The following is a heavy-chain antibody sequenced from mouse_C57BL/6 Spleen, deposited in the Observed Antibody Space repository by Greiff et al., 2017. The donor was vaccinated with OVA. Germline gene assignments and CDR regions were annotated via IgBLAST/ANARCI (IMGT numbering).Heavy chain of an antibody. J-gene: IGHJ3*01. CDR3: ARGRGNHLFAY. Sequence: EVKLQESGGGLVKPGGSLKLSCAASGFTFSSYAMSWVRQTPEKRLEWVATISDGGSYTYYPDNVKGRFTISRDNAKNNLYLQMSHLKSEDTAMYYCARGRGNHLFAYWGQGTLVTVSA. D-gene: IGHD2-1*01. V-gene: IGHV5-4*03. CDR2: ISDGGSYT. CDR1: GFTFSSYA.